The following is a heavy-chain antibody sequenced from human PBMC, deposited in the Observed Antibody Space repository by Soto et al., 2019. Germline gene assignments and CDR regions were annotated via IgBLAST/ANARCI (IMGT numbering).Heavy chain of an antibody. CDR3: ARGGSGSDYFDY. D-gene: IGHD3-22*01. Sequence: EVQLVESGGGLVQPGGSLRLSCAASGFTFSSYAMHWVRQAPGKGLEYVSAISSNGGSTYYANSVKGRFTISRDNSKNTLYLQMGSLRAEDIGDYYCARGGSGSDYFDYWGQGTLVPVSS. J-gene: IGHJ4*02. V-gene: IGHV3-64*01. CDR1: GFTFSSYA. CDR2: ISSNGGST.